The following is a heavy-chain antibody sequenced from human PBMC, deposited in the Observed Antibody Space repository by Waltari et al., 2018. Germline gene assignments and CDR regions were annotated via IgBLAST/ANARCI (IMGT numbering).Heavy chain of an antibody. J-gene: IGHJ4*02. Sequence: EVYLVESGGGLVQPGGSLRLSCAASGFTFSHYWIHWVRQVPGKRPVGGSCISSDGRITNYADSVKGRFTVSRDNAKNTLYLQMNSLRDEDTAVYYCARGPSHGAFDFWGQGTLVTVSS. CDR1: GFTFSHYW. D-gene: IGHD4-17*01. CDR3: ARGPSHGAFDF. CDR2: ISSDGRIT. V-gene: IGHV3-74*01.